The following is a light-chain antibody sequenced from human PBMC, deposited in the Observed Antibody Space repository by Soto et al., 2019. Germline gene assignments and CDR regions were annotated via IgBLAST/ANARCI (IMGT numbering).Light chain of an antibody. V-gene: IGKV3-11*01. Sequence: EIVLTQSPATLSLSPGERATLSCRASQSVSSYLAWYQQKPGQAPRLLIYDASNRATGIPARFSGSGSGTDFTITNSSLEPEDFAVYYCQQRSNWPWTFGQGTKVEIK. CDR1: QSVSSY. CDR3: QQRSNWPWT. CDR2: DAS. J-gene: IGKJ1*01.